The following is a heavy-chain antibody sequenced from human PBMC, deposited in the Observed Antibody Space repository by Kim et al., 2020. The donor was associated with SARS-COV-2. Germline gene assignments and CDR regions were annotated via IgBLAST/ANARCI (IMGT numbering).Heavy chain of an antibody. CDR3: ARGAVRVYMDV. J-gene: IGHJ6*03. Sequence: YYADSVKGRFTISRDNSKNTLYLQMNSLRAEDTAVYYCARGAVRVYMDVWGKGTTVTVSS. V-gene: IGHV3-23*01.